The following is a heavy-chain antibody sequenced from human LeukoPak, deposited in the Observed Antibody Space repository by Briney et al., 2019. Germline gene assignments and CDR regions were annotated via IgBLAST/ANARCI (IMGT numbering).Heavy chain of an antibody. V-gene: IGHV3-9*01. J-gene: IGHJ4*02. CDR1: GFTFDDYA. CDR2: VSWNSGII. CDR3: AKDRIYRGGILDS. Sequence: PGWSLRLSCVASGFTFDDYAMHWVRQAPGKGLEWVSEVSWNSGIIDYADSVKGRFTISRDSAKNSLYLQMNSLKPEDTALYYCAKDRIYRGGILDSWGQGTLVTVSS. D-gene: IGHD3-3*01.